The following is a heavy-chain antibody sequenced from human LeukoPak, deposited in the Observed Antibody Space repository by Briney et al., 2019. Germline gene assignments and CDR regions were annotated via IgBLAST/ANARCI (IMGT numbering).Heavy chain of an antibody. D-gene: IGHD3-3*01. CDR1: GVSISGYY. CDR3: ARLLYDFWSGNYTYYLDY. CDR2: IYYSGST. Sequence: PSETLSLTCTVSGVSISGYYWSWIRQPPGKGLEWIGYIYYSGSTNYNPSLKSRVTISVDTSKNQFSLKLRSVTAADTAVYYCARLLYDFWSGNYTYYLDYWGQGTLVTVSS. V-gene: IGHV4-59*08. J-gene: IGHJ4*02.